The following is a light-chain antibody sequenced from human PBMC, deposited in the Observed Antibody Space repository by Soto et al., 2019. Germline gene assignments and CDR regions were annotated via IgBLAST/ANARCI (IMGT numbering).Light chain of an antibody. CDR2: KIS. CDR1: QSLVHSDGNTY. V-gene: IGKV2-24*01. CDR3: MRATRFPRT. J-gene: IGKJ1*01. Sequence: DIVLTQTPLSSPVTLGQPASISCRSSQSLVHSDGNTYLSWLQQRPGQPPRLLIYKISNRFSGVPVRFSGSGAGTDSTLKISRLQASDVVVTYFMRATRFPRTFGQGTNVEIK.